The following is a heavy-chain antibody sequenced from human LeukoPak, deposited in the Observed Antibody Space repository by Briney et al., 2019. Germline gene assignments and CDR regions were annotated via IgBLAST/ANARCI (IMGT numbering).Heavy chain of an antibody. CDR1: GYRFTSYW. D-gene: IGHD2-15*01. Sequence: GESLQISCQGSGYRFTSYWIGWVRQLPGKGLEWRAIIYPDDSNSRYSPSFQGQVTISADKSISTAYLQWSSLKASDTAMYYCARQTRPLGYCSGGSCYGGTDFDYWGQGTLVTVSS. V-gene: IGHV5-51*01. J-gene: IGHJ4*02. CDR3: ARQTRPLGYCSGGSCYGGTDFDY. CDR2: IYPDDSNS.